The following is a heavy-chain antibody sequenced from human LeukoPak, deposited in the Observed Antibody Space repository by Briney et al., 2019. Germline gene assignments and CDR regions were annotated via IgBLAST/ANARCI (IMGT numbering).Heavy chain of an antibody. J-gene: IGHJ4*02. CDR3: ASSAGIAVASTFDY. V-gene: IGHV3-23*01. D-gene: IGHD6-19*01. Sequence: GGSLRLSCAASGFTFSSYAMSWVRQAPGKGLEWVSAISGSGGSTYYADSVKGRFTISRGNSKNTLYLQMNSLRAEDTAVYYCASSAGIAVASTFDYWGQGTLVTVSS. CDR1: GFTFSSYA. CDR2: ISGSGGST.